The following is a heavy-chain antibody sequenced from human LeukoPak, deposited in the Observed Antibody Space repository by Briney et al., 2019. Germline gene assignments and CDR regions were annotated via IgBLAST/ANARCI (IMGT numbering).Heavy chain of an antibody. CDR1: GYTFTSYY. Sequence: TSVKVSCKASGYTFTSYYMHWVRQAPGQGLEWMGIINPSGGSTSYAQKFQGRVTMTRDTSTSTVYMELSSLRSEDTAVYYCAREGIGGAFDIWGQGTMVTVSS. V-gene: IGHV1-46*01. D-gene: IGHD1-26*01. J-gene: IGHJ3*02. CDR3: AREGIGGAFDI. CDR2: INPSGGST.